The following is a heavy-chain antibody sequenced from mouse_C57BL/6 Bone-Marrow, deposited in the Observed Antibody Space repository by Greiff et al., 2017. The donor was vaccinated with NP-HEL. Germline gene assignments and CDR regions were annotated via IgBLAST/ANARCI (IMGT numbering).Heavy chain of an antibody. Sequence: VQLQQSGAELVKPGASVKMSCKASGYTFTSYWITWVKQRPGQGLEWIGDIYPGSGSTNYNEKFKSKATLTVDTSSSTAYMQLSSLTSEDSAVYYCARKTPDYGSSPYYFDYWGQGTTLTVSS. CDR1: GYTFTSYW. CDR3: ARKTPDYGSSPYYFDY. CDR2: IYPGSGST. V-gene: IGHV1-55*01. J-gene: IGHJ2*01. D-gene: IGHD1-1*01.